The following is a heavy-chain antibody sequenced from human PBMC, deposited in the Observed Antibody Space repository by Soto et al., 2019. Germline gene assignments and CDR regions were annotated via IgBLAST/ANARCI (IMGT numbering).Heavy chain of an antibody. V-gene: IGHV3-30*18. J-gene: IGHJ4*02. D-gene: IGHD6-13*01. CDR2: ISYDGSNK. CDR3: AKLIAAAGTSFDY. Sequence: PGGSLRLSCAASGFTFSSYGMHWVCQAPGKGLEWVAVISYDGSNKYYADSVKGRFTISRDNSKNTLYLQMNSLRAEDTAVYYCAKLIAAAGTSFDYWGQGTLVTVSS. CDR1: GFTFSSYG.